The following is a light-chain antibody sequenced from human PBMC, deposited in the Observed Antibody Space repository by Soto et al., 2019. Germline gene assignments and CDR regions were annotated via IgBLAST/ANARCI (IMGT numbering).Light chain of an antibody. Sequence: EIVMTQSPATLSVSPGERATLSCRASESVNSNVAWYQQRPGQAPRLLIYGASTRATGVPVRFSGSGSGTEFTLTISSLQSEDFAVYSCQQYNKWPPVTFGQGTKVEIK. CDR2: GAS. CDR1: ESVNSN. V-gene: IGKV3-15*01. J-gene: IGKJ1*01. CDR3: QQYNKWPPVT.